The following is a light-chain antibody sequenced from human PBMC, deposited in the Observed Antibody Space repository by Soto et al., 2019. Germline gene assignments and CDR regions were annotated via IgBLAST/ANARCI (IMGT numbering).Light chain of an antibody. Sequence: DIQMTQSPSSLSASIGDRLITTCRTSQGVSTFLNWYRQKAGEAPRLLIYTASSLQSGVPSQFSGGGSGTEFTLTINSLQPEDFGTYFCQQSYSSPFTFGPGTRVDVK. CDR2: TAS. J-gene: IGKJ3*01. CDR3: QQSYSSPFT. CDR1: QGVSTF. V-gene: IGKV1-39*01.